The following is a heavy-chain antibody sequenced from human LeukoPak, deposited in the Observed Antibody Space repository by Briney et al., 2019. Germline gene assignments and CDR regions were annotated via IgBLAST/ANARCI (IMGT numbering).Heavy chain of an antibody. D-gene: IGHD3-22*01. Sequence: GASVKVSCKASGYTFTGYYMHWVRQAPGQGLEWMGWISAYNGNTNYAQKLQGRVTMTTDTSTSTAYMELRSLRSDDTAVYYCARVVGIREYYYDSSYYMDVWGKGTTVTVSS. CDR2: ISAYNGNT. V-gene: IGHV1-18*04. CDR3: ARVVGIREYYYDSSYYMDV. J-gene: IGHJ6*03. CDR1: GYTFTGYY.